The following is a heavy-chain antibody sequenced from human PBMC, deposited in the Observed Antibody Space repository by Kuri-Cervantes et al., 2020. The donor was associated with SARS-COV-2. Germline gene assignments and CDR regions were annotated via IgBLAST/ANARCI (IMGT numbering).Heavy chain of an antibody. D-gene: IGHD4-17*01. CDR1: GFTFSSYS. J-gene: IGHJ5*02. Sequence: GESLKISCAASGFTFSSYSMNWVRQAPGKGLEWVSSISSSSSYIYYADSVKGRFTISRDNAKNSLYLQMNSLRAEDTAVYYCARGRRIDYGDYAGWGRMNWFDPWGQGTLVTVSS. CDR3: ARGRRIDYGDYAGWGRMNWFDP. V-gene: IGHV3-21*01. CDR2: ISSSSSYI.